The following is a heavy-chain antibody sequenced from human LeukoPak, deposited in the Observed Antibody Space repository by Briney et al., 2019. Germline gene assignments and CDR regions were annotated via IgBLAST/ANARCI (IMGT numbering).Heavy chain of an antibody. CDR3: AREVEMATILGYYFDY. V-gene: IGHV1-69*05. D-gene: IGHD5-24*01. J-gene: IGHJ4*02. CDR2: IIPIFGTA. CDR1: GGTFSSYA. Sequence: ASVKVSCKASGGTFSSYAISWVRQAPGQGLEWMGRIIPIFGTANYAQKFQGRVTITTDESTSTAYMELSSLRSEDTAVYYCAREVEMATILGYYFDYWGQGTLVTVSS.